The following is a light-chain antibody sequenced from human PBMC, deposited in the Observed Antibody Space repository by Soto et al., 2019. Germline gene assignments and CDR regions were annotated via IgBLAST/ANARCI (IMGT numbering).Light chain of an antibody. CDR1: SSDVGGYNY. V-gene: IGLV2-8*01. J-gene: IGLJ2*01. Sequence: QSALTQPPSASGSPGQSVTISCTGTSSDVGGYNYVSWYQQHPGKAPKLMIYEVTKRPSGAPDRFSGSKSGNTASLTVSGLQAEDEADYYCSSYAGSNSVLFGGGTKVTVL. CDR3: SSYAGSNSVL. CDR2: EVT.